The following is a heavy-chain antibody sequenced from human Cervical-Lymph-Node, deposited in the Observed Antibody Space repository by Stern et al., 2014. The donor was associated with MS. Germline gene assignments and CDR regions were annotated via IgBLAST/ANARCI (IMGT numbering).Heavy chain of an antibody. Sequence: QVQLQQWGAGLLKPSETLSLTCGVNGGSFDAFDWSWIRQPPGRGLEWIGGISHSDYPNYNPSIKRRVTISMDTSKNQCPLKMNSVTAADTADYSCARTWIAVRNTKWFDPWGQGTLVTVSS. CDR1: GGSFDAFD. CDR2: ISHSDYP. CDR3: ARTWIAVRNTKWFDP. V-gene: IGHV4-34*01. J-gene: IGHJ5*02. D-gene: IGHD6-19*01.